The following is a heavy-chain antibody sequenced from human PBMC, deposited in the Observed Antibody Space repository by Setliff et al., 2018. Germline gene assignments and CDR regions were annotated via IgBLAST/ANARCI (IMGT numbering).Heavy chain of an antibody. CDR1: GFTFNKYW. V-gene: IGHV3-74*01. CDR2: INGDATIA. J-gene: IGHJ6*03. Sequence: HPGGSLRLSCAVYGFTFNKYWMYWVRQAPGKGLEWVSRINGDATIANYADSVKGRFTISRDNARNALYLQMISLRGEDSGVYFCAALDWGENFYNVDVWGKGTTVTVSS. D-gene: IGHD7-27*01. CDR3: AALDWGENFYNVDV.